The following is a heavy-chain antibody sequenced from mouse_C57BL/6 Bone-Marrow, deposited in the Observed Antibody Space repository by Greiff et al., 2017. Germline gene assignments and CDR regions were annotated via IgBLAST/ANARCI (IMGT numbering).Heavy chain of an antibody. Sequence: QVQLQQSGAELARPGASVKLSCKASGYTFTSYGISWVKQRTGQGLEWIGESYPRSGNNYYNEKFKGKATLTADKYTSTAYMELRSLTSEDSAVYFCARDGYYDAMDYWGQGTSVTVSS. J-gene: IGHJ4*01. CDR3: ARDGYYDAMDY. D-gene: IGHD2-3*01. CDR2: SYPRSGNN. CDR1: GYTFTSYG. V-gene: IGHV1-81*01.